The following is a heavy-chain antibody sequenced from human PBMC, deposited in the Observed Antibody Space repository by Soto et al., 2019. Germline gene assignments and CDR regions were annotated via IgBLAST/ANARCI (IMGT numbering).Heavy chain of an antibody. CDR1: GDSVSSNSAA. CDR3: ARDDTVATGNYGMDV. Sequence: QVQLQQSGPGLVKPSQTLSLTCAISGDSVSSNSAAWNWIRQSPSRGLEWLGRTYYRSKWYNDYEVSVTSRLTISPDTSKNQYSLQLNSVTPEDTAVYDCARDDTVATGNYGMDVWDPGTTVTVSS. J-gene: IGHJ6*02. CDR2: TYYRSKWYN. V-gene: IGHV6-1*01. D-gene: IGHD4-17*01.